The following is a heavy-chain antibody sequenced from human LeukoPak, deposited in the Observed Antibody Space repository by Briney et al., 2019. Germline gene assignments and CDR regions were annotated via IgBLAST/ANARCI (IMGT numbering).Heavy chain of an antibody. D-gene: IGHD2-2*01. J-gene: IGHJ4*02. Sequence: GGSLRLSCAASGCTSSYHNIDWVRQAPGKGLEWVGRIRDKPNKYSTEYAASVQGRFTISSDDSKNSVYLQMNSLKSEDTAVYYCARVFLCSASSCYENFESDYWGQGTLVTVSS. CDR2: IRDKPNKYST. CDR3: ARVFLCSASSCYENFESDY. CDR1: GCTSSYHN. V-gene: IGHV3-72*01.